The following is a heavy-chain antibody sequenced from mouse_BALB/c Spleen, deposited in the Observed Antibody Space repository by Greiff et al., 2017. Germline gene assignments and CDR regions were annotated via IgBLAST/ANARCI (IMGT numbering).Heavy chain of an antibody. CDR3: ARPYDGYYAMDY. CDR2: IYPGDGDT. Sequence: VKLVESGAELARPGASVKLSCKASGYTFTSYWMQWVKQRPGQGLEWIGAIYPGDGDTRYTQKFKGKATLTADKSSSTAYMQLSSLASEDSAVYYCARPYDGYYAMDYWGQGTSVTVSS. V-gene: IGHV1-87*01. CDR1: GYTFTSYW. D-gene: IGHD2-3*01. J-gene: IGHJ4*01.